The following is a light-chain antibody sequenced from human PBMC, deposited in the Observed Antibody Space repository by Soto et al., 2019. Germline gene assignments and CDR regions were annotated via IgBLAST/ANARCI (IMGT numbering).Light chain of an antibody. Sequence: SVRTEPGSVSGSPGQSIAISCNGSTSDIGGYNYVSWFQHHPGKAPKLMIYDVSNRPSGVSNRFSGSKSGDTASLTISGLQAEDEADYYCSSYTSNTTPYVFGTGTKVTVL. CDR2: DVS. CDR1: TSDIGGYNY. V-gene: IGLV2-14*03. J-gene: IGLJ1*01. CDR3: SSYTSNTTPYV.